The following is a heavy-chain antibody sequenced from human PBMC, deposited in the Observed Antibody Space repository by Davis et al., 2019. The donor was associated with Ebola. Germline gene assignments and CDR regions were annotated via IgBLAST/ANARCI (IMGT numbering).Heavy chain of an antibody. J-gene: IGHJ6*04. D-gene: IGHD5-12*01. CDR1: GGTFSSYG. Sequence: AASVKVSCKASGGTFSSYGISWVRQAPGQGLEWMGGIIPMFGTTHHAQKFQGRVTISADESAATVYLEMTSLTSDDTAVYYCAKSVLRGGNDYELEIDYSNGLDDWGKGTAVIVSS. V-gene: IGHV1-69*13. CDR2: IIPMFGTT. CDR3: AKSVLRGGNDYELEIDYSNGLDD.